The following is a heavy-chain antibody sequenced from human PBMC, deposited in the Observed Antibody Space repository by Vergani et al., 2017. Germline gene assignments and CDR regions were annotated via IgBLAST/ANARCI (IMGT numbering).Heavy chain of an antibody. V-gene: IGHV3-23*01. CDR2: ISGSGGST. Sequence: EVQLLESGGDLVQPGGSLRLSCAASGFTFNHYAMNWVRQAPGKGLELVSGISGSGGSTYYAGSVKGRFTITRDSSKNTLYLQMNSLSAGDTAVYYCAKANPRNSGYDYLDYYHAMDGWGKGTTVTVSS. D-gene: IGHD5-12*01. CDR3: AKANPRNSGYDYLDYYHAMDG. J-gene: IGHJ6*04. CDR1: GFTFNHYA.